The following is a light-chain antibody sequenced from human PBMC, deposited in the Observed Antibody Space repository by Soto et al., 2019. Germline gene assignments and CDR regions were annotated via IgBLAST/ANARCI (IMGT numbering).Light chain of an antibody. Sequence: DIQMTQSPSTLSSSLGDRVTITCRASQSISSWLAWYQQKPGKAPKLLIYKASSLESGVPSRFSGSGSGTEFTLTISSLKHDDFATYYCQQYNSYSATFGQGTKVDIK. CDR3: QQYNSYSAT. J-gene: IGKJ1*01. CDR2: KAS. V-gene: IGKV1-5*03. CDR1: QSISSW.